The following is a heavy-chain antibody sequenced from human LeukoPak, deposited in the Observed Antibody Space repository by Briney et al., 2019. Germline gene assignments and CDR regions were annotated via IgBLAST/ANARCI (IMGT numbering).Heavy chain of an antibody. CDR2: IYHSGST. CDR1: GGSISTYY. J-gene: IGHJ6*03. Sequence: SETLSLTCTLSGGSISTYYWSWIRQPPGKGLEWIGYIYHSGSTNYNPSLKSRVTISVDTSKNQFSLKLSSVAAADTAVYYCARGTAAAGYDYYYYYYMDVWGKGTTVTVSS. D-gene: IGHD6-13*01. V-gene: IGHV4-59*12. CDR3: ARGTAAAGYDYYYYYYMDV.